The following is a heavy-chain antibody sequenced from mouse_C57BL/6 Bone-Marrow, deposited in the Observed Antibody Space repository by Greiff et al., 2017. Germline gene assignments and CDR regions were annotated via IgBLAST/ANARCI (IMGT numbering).Heavy chain of an antibody. CDR3: AREGYMDDPFAY. CDR1: GYTFTDYN. D-gene: IGHD1-1*02. CDR2: INPNNGGT. V-gene: IGHV1-18*01. J-gene: IGHJ3*01. Sequence: VQLQQSGPELVKPGASVKIPCKASGYTFTDYNMDWVKQSHGKSLEWIGDINPNNGGTIYNQKFKGKATLTVDKSSSTAYMELRSLTSEDTAVYYCAREGYMDDPFAYWGQGTLVTVSA.